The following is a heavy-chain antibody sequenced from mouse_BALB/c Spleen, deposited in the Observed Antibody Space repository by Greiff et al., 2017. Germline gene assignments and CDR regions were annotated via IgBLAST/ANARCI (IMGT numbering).Heavy chain of an antibody. CDR3: AGMRGYGDYYAMDY. V-gene: IGHV5-17*02. CDR2: ISSGSSTI. Sequence: EVQRVESGGGLVQPGGSRKLSCAASGFTFSSFGMHWVRQAPEKGLEWVAYISSGSSTIYYADTLNGRFTISRDNPKNTLFLQMTSLRSEDTAMYYCAGMRGYGDYYAMDYWGQGTSVTGTS. D-gene: IGHD3-1*01. CDR1: GFTFSSFG. J-gene: IGHJ4*01.